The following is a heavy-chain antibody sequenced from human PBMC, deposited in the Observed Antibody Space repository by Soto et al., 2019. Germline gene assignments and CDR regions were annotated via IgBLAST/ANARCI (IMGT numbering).Heavy chain of an antibody. CDR2: ISYDGSNK. J-gene: IGHJ6*02. V-gene: IGHV3-30*18. CDR1: GFTFSSYG. Sequence: QVQLVESGGGVVQPGRSLRLSCAASGFTFSSYGMHWVRQAPGKGLEWVAVISYDGSNKYYADSVKGRFTISRDNSKNPLHLQKNSLGEEDTAMYYCAKDLSPGYTVTGYYYYYGMDVWGQGTTVTVSS. D-gene: IGHD4-17*01. CDR3: AKDLSPGYTVTGYYYYYGMDV.